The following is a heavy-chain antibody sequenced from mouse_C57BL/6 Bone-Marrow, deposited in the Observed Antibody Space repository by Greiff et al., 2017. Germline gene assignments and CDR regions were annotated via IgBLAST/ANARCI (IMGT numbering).Heavy chain of an antibody. V-gene: IGHV5-4*01. CDR3: ARSSGYAFDY. Sequence: DVQLVESGGGLVKPGGSLKLSCAASGFTFSSYAMSWVRQTPEKRLEWVATISDGGSYTYYPDNVKGRFTISRDNAKNNLYLQMSHLKSEDTAMYYCARSSGYAFDYWGQGTTLTVSS. D-gene: IGHD3-2*02. CDR2: ISDGGSYT. J-gene: IGHJ2*01. CDR1: GFTFSSYA.